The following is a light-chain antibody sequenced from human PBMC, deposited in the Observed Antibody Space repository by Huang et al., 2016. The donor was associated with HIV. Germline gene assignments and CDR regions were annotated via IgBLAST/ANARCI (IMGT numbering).Light chain of an antibody. CDR3: QQYNDWPRS. V-gene: IGKV3-15*01. CDR1: QNINTN. J-gene: IGKJ1*01. CDR2: AAS. Sequence: EIVMTQSPGTLSVAPGERATLSCRASQNINTNLAWVQKKPGQAPRLLIYAASTRTAGFPAWCRGSGSRKEFTLTISSLQSEDIAVYYCQQYNDWPRSFGQGTKVEIK.